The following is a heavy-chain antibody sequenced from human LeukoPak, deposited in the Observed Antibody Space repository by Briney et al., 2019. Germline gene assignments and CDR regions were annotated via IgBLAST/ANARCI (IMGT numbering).Heavy chain of an antibody. CDR2: INHSGST. CDR1: GGSFSGYY. V-gene: IGHV4-34*01. D-gene: IGHD1-26*01. Sequence: SEILSLTCAVYGGSFSGYYWSWIRQPPGKGLEWIGEINHSGSTNYNPSLKSRVTISVDTSKNQFSLKLSSVTAADTAVYYCARGRGVGATLRRKYFDYWGQGTLVTVSS. J-gene: IGHJ4*02. CDR3: ARGRGVGATLRRKYFDY.